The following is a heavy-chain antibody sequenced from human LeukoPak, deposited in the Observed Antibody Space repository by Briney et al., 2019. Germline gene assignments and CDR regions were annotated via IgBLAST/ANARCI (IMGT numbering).Heavy chain of an antibody. Sequence: GGSLRLSCAASGFTFSTYTIHWVRQAPGKGLEWVAVISYDGSNKYYADSVKGRFTLSRDNSKITLYLQMNSLRAEDTAVYYCAKSYNGYESKPDYWGQGTLVTVSS. J-gene: IGHJ4*02. D-gene: IGHD5-12*01. V-gene: IGHV3-30*04. CDR1: GFTFSTYT. CDR2: ISYDGSNK. CDR3: AKSYNGYESKPDY.